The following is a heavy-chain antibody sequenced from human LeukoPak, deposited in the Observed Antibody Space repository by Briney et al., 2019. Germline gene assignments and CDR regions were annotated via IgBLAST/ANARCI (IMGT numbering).Heavy chain of an antibody. D-gene: IGHD4-17*01. CDR3: AREGRQDYVYFDC. Sequence: PSETLSLTCTVSGGSVRSYYWSWIRQPPGKGLEWIGYIYSSGTTNYNPSLKSRVTISVDTSKNQFSLRLTSVTAADTAVYYCAREGRQDYVYFDCWGKGTLVTVSS. V-gene: IGHV4-59*02. CDR1: GGSVRSYY. J-gene: IGHJ4*02. CDR2: IYSSGTT.